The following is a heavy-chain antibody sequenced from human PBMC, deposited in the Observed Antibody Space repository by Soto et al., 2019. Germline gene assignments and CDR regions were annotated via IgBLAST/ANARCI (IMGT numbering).Heavy chain of an antibody. CDR1: GFTVSSNY. CDR3: ARDEAAEH. J-gene: IGHJ1*01. V-gene: IGHV3-66*01. Sequence: EVQLVESGGGLVQPGGSLRLSCAASGFTVSSNYMIWVRQAPGKGLEWVSLTYSCGSTYYAYSLKGRFTISRDNSKNTLYLQMNRLRDEDTAVYYCARDEAAEHWCQGALVTVSS. CDR2: TYSCGST. D-gene: IGHD6-25*01.